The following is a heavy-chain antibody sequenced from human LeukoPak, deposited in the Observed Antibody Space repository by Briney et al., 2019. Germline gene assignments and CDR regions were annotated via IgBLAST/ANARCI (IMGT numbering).Heavy chain of an antibody. CDR2: IYYSGST. CDR1: GVSISSYY. Sequence: PSETLSLTCTVSGVSISSYYWSWIRQPPGKGLEWIGYIYYSGSTNYNPSLKSRVTISVDTSKNQFSLKLSSVTAADTAVYYCARDSFYAGVDYWGQGTLVTVSS. CDR3: ARDSFYAGVDY. V-gene: IGHV4-59*01. D-gene: IGHD3-16*01. J-gene: IGHJ4*02.